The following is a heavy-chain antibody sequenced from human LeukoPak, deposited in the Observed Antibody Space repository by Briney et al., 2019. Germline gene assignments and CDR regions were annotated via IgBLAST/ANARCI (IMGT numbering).Heavy chain of an antibody. CDR1: GSTFSSYA. CDR3: AHIALWLLPHDY. Sequence: PGGSLRLSCAASGSTFSSYAMSWVRQAPGKGLEWVSAISGSGGSTYYADSVKGRFTISRDNSKNTLYLRMNSLRAEDTAVYYCAHIALWLLPHDYWGQGTLVTVSS. D-gene: IGHD6-19*01. CDR2: ISGSGGST. J-gene: IGHJ4*02. V-gene: IGHV3-23*01.